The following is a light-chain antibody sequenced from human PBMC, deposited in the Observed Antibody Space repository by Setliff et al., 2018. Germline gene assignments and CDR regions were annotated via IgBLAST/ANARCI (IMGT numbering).Light chain of an antibody. J-gene: IGLJ1*01. V-gene: IGLV2-14*03. CDR2: DVS. Sequence: QSVLTQPASVSGSPGQAITISCTGTSSDVGGYNYVSWYQQHPGKVPKLMIYDVSNRPSGVSNRFSGSKSGDTASLTISGLQAEDEADYFCTSYTTGGTYVFGAGTKV. CDR3: TSYTTGGTYV. CDR1: SSDVGGYNY.